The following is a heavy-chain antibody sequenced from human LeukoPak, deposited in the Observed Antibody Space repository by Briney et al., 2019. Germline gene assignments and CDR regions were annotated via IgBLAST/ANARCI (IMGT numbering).Heavy chain of an antibody. V-gene: IGHV1-24*01. CDR1: GYILTELS. Sequence: ASVKVSCKVSGYILTELSMHWVRQAPGKGLEWMGGFDPEDGETIYAQKFQGRVTMTEDTSTDTAYMELSSLRSEGTAVYYCARRDTAMAGLYGMDVWGKGTTVTVSS. CDR3: ARRDTAMAGLYGMDV. D-gene: IGHD5-18*01. CDR2: FDPEDGET. J-gene: IGHJ6*04.